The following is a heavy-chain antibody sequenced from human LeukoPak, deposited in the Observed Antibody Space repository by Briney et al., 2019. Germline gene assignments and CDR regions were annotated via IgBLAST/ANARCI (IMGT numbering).Heavy chain of an antibody. CDR3: ARDIIFGPGSYYWFDS. Sequence: SETLSLTCSVSGDSISSSTYYWGWIRQPPGKGLEWIGSIYYSGNTYYNPSLQSRVTLSVDTSTNQFSLRLSSVTAADTAVYFCARDIIFGPGSYYWFDSWGQGTLVTVSS. CDR2: IYYSGNT. V-gene: IGHV4-39*07. CDR1: GDSISSSTYY. J-gene: IGHJ5*01. D-gene: IGHD3-10*01.